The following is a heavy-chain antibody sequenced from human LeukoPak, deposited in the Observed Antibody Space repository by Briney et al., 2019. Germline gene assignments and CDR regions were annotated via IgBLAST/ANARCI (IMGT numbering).Heavy chain of an antibody. CDR1: WFTVSSNY. D-gene: IGHD3-10*01. CDR3: ARAGSGLLPFDY. V-gene: IGHV3-53*01. Sequence: GGSLRLSCAAPWFTVSSNYMSWVRQAPGKGLEWVSVIYSGGSTYYADSVKGRFTISRDNSKNTLYLQMNSLSAEDTAVYYCARAGSGLLPFDYWGQGTLVTVSS. CDR2: IYSGGST. J-gene: IGHJ4*02.